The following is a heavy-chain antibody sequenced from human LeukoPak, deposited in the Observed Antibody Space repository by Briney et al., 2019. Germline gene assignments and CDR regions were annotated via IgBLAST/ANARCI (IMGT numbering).Heavy chain of an antibody. CDR1: GFMFSSYW. Sequence: PGGSLRLSCAASGFMFSSYWMSWVRQAPGKGLEWLANIKQDGSEKYYVDSVKGRFTISRGSSKNTVYLQMNSLRLEDTAVYSCARDGDQQDEYFQHWGQGTLVTVSS. CDR3: ARDGDQQDEYFQH. V-gene: IGHV3-7*01. J-gene: IGHJ1*01. CDR2: IKQDGSEK. D-gene: IGHD6-13*01.